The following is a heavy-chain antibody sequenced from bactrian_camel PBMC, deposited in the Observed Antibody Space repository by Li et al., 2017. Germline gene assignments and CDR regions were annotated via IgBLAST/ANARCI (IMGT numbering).Heavy chain of an antibody. CDR2: IDTDGGI. Sequence: HVQLVEAGGGSFQAVGSLKLSCVVAGYDQNIHNYCLGWFRQNPQNEREREAVATIDTDGGIFYAASVKGRFTVSLDQVKNILYLEMNSLKPEDTSMYYCGASPRDGGGWGVGSCWYGLNFNYRGQGTQVTVS. V-gene: IGHV3S1*01. CDR1: GYDQNIHNYC. CDR3: GASPRDGGGWGVGSCWYGLNFNY. J-gene: IGHJ4*01. D-gene: IGHD6*01.